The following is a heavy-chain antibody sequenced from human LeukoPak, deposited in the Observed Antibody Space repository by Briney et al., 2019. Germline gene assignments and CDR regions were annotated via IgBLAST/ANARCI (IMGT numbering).Heavy chain of an antibody. V-gene: IGHV1-18*04. D-gene: IGHD3-16*02. J-gene: IGHJ4*02. CDR2: ISAYNGNT. CDR1: GYTFTTYG. Sequence: ASVKVSCKASGYTFTTYGISWVRQAPGQGLEWMGWISAYNGNTNYAQKLHGRVTMTTDTSTSTAYMELRNLRSDDTAVYYCAKDYRFSDPKSGLASDHWGQGTLVTVSS. CDR3: AKDYRFSDPKSGLASDH.